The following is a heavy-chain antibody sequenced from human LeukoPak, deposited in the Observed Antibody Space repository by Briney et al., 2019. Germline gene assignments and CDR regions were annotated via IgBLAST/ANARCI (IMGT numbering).Heavy chain of an antibody. Sequence: ASVKVSCKASGYTFTSYDINWVRQATGQRLEWMGWMNPNSGNTGYAQKFQGRVTITRNTSISTAYMELSSLRSEDTAVYYCARGPIFRQVPAAYDYYYYYMDVWGKGTTVTVSS. V-gene: IGHV1-8*03. D-gene: IGHD2-2*01. CDR1: GYTFTSYD. J-gene: IGHJ6*03. CDR3: ARGPIFRQVPAAYDYYYYYMDV. CDR2: MNPNSGNT.